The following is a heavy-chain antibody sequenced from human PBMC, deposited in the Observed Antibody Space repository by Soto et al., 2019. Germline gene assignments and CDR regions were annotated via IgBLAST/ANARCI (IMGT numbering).Heavy chain of an antibody. CDR2: IIPICGTA. V-gene: IGHV1-69*12. CDR3: AHLSQSSAPLDY. CDR1: GGTFSSYA. Sequence: QVQLVQSGAEVKKPGSSVKVSCKASGGTFSSYAISWVRQAPAQGLEWMGGIIPICGTANYAQKLQGRGTITADESTSRDYMELSSLKSEETAVYYCAHLSQSSAPLDYWGQGTLVTVSS. J-gene: IGHJ4*02.